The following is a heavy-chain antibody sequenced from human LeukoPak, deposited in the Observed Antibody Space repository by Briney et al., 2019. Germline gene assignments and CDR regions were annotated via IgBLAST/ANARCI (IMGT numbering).Heavy chain of an antibody. D-gene: IGHD3-10*01. CDR1: GFTFSNYN. V-gene: IGHV3-21*01. CDR2: ISSTSSYI. CDR3: ARALWSGPVYYGMDV. J-gene: IGHJ6*02. Sequence: GGSLRLSCAASGFTFSNYNFYWVRQAPGKGLEWVSSISSTSSYIYYADSMKGRFTISRDNAKNSLYLQMNSLRAEDTAVYYCARALWSGPVYYGMDVWGQGTTVTVSS.